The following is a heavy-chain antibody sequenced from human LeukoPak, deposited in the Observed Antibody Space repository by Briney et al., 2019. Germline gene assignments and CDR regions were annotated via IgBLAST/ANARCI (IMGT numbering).Heavy chain of an antibody. V-gene: IGHV1-18*01. Sequence: ASVKVSCKASGYTLTSYGINWVRQAPGQGLEWMGWISAYNANTNYAQKLQGRVTMTTDTSTSTAYMELRSLRSDDTAVYYCARGISLWFGELFHFDYWGQGTLVTVSS. CDR3: ARGISLWFGELFHFDY. CDR2: ISAYNANT. J-gene: IGHJ4*02. CDR1: GYTLTSYG. D-gene: IGHD3-10*01.